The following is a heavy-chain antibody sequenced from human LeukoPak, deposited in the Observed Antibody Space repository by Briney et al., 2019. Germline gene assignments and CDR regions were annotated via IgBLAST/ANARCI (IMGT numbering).Heavy chain of an antibody. V-gene: IGHV3-23*01. CDR2: ISGSGGTT. CDR3: AKSVSPGGYVGSLYFFDD. J-gene: IGHJ4*02. Sequence: GGSLRLSCAASGLTFSSYAMSWVRQAPGKGLEWVSTISGSGGTTYYADSVEGQFTISRDNSKNTFSLQMNSLRAADTAIYYCAKSVSPGGYVGSLYFFDDWGQGTLVTVSS. CDR1: GLTFSSYA. D-gene: IGHD1-26*01.